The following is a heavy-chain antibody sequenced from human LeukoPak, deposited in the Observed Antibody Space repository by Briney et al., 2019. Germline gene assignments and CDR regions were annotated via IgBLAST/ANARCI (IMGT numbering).Heavy chain of an antibody. CDR2: IYHSGST. CDR3: ARQEGASIFGGNDY. J-gene: IGHJ4*02. Sequence: PSETLSLTCTVSGGSISSYYWGWIRQPPGKGLEWIGSIYHSGSTYYNPSLKSRVTISVDTSKNQFSLKLSSVAAADSAVYYWARQEGASIFGGNDYWGQGTLVTVSS. V-gene: IGHV4-38-2*02. D-gene: IGHD3-3*01. CDR1: GGSISSYY.